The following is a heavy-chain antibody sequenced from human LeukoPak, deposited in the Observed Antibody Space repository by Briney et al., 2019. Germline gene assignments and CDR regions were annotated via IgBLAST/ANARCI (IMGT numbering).Heavy chain of an antibody. J-gene: IGHJ4*02. D-gene: IGHD3-22*01. CDR3: TTGGHYYDSSGYQIY. CDR1: GFTVSSNY. V-gene: IGHV3-15*01. CDR2: IKSKTDGGTT. Sequence: PGGSLRLSCAASGFTVSSNYMSWVRQAPGKGLEWVGRIKSKTDGGTTDYAAPVKGRFTISRDDSKNTLYLQMNSLKTEDTAVYYCTTGGHYYDSSGYQIYWGQGTLVTVSS.